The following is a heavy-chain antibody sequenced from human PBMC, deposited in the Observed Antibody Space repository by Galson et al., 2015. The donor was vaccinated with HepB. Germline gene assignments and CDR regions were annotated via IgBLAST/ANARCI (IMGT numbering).Heavy chain of an antibody. V-gene: IGHV1-2*02. J-gene: IGHJ4*02. CDR2: INPNSGGT. CDR1: GYTFTRYT. CDR3: ARDRSGRPLLWFGELSFNSYYFDY. Sequence: SVKVSCKASGYTFTRYTINWVRQAPGQGLEWMGWINPNSGGTNYAQKFQGRVTMTRDTSISTAYMELSRLRSDDTAVYYCARDRSGRPLLWFGELSFNSYYFDYWGQGTLVTVSS. D-gene: IGHD3-10*01.